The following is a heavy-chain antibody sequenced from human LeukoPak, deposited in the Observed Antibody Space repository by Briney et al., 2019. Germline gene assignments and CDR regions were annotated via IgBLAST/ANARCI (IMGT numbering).Heavy chain of an antibody. CDR3: TIHQTTVVTNYFDY. V-gene: IGHV3-15*01. CDR2: IKSKTDGGTT. D-gene: IGHD4-23*01. Sequence: GGSLRLSCAASGFTFSNAWMSWVRQAPGKGLEWVGRIKSKTDGGTTDYAAPVKGRFTISRDDSKNTLYLQKNSLKTEDTAVYYCTIHQTTVVTNYFDYWGQGTLVTVSS. CDR1: GFTFSNAW. J-gene: IGHJ4*02.